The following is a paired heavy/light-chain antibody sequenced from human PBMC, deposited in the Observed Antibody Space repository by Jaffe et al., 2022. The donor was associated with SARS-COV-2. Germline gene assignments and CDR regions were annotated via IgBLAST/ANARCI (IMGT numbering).Light chain of an antibody. CDR2: AAS. J-gene: IGKJ2*01. Sequence: DIQMTQSPSSLSASIGDRVTITCRASQGIRNDLGWYQQKPGKAPKCLIYAASSLQSGVPSRFSGSGSGTEFTLTISSLQPEDFATYYCLQYNGYPYTSGQGTKLEIK. CDR1: QGIRND. V-gene: IGKV1-17*01. CDR3: LQYNGYPYT.
Heavy chain of an antibody. D-gene: IGHD6-19*01. CDR2: IKSKSDGGTT. CDR1: GFTFSGAW. Sequence: EVQLVESGGGLVKPGGSLRLSCAASGFTFSGAWMSWVRQAPGKGLEWVGRIKSKSDGGTTDYVAPVKGRFTISRDDSKNTLYLQMDGLKSEDTAVYYCSWAVAGRFYWGQGTLVTVSS. V-gene: IGHV3-15*01. J-gene: IGHJ4*02. CDR3: SWAVAGRFY.